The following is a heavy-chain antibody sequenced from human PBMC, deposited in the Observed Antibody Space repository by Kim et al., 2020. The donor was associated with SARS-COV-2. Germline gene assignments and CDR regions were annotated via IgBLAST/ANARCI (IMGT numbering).Heavy chain of an antibody. J-gene: IGHJ3*02. CDR3: AKDGSSSWYRSYAFDN. CDR1: GFTFSSYG. Sequence: GGSLRLSCAASGFTFSSYGMHWVRQAPGKGLEWVAVIWYDGSNKYYADSVKGRFTISRDNSKNTLYLQMNSLRAEDTAVYYCAKDGSSSWYRSYAFDNWGQGTMVTVSS. D-gene: IGHD6-13*01. V-gene: IGHV3-33*06. CDR2: IWYDGSNK.